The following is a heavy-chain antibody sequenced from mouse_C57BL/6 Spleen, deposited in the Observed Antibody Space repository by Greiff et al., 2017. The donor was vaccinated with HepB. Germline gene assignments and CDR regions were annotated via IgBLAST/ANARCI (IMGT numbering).Heavy chain of an antibody. CDR1: GFTFSDYY. Sequence: DVHLVESGGGLVQPGGSLKLSCAASGFTFSDYYMYWVRQTPEKRLEWVAYISNGGGSTYYPDTVKGRFTISRDNAKNTLYLQMSRLKSEDTAMYYCARRLGSSFGGFAYWGQGTLVTVSA. CDR3: ARRLGSSFGGFAY. D-gene: IGHD1-1*01. J-gene: IGHJ3*01. V-gene: IGHV5-12*01. CDR2: ISNGGGST.